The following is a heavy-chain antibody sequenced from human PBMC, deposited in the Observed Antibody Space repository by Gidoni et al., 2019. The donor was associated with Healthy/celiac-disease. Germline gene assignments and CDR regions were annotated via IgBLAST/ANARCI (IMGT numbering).Heavy chain of an antibody. V-gene: IGHV4-39*01. D-gene: IGHD3-10*01. Sequence: QLQLQESGPGLVKPSETLSLTCTVSGGSISSSSYYWGWIRQPPGKGLEWIGSIYYSGSNYYNPSLKSRVTISVDTSKNQFSLKLSSVTAADTAVYYCARQGQLWFGELLHAVDYWGQGTLVTVSS. CDR3: ARQGQLWFGELLHAVDY. CDR2: IYYSGSN. CDR1: GGSISSSSYY. J-gene: IGHJ4*02.